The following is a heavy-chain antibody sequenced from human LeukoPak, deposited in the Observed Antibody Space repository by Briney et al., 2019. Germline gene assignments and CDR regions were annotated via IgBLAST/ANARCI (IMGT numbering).Heavy chain of an antibody. Sequence: ASVKVSCKASGYTFTSYGISWVRPAPGQGLAWMGWISAYNGNTNYAQKLQGRVTMTTETSTSTAYMELRSLRSDDTAVYYCARDPSGAGNDAFDIWGQGTMVTVSS. J-gene: IGHJ3*02. D-gene: IGHD1-26*01. V-gene: IGHV1-18*01. CDR3: ARDPSGAGNDAFDI. CDR1: GYTFTSYG. CDR2: ISAYNGNT.